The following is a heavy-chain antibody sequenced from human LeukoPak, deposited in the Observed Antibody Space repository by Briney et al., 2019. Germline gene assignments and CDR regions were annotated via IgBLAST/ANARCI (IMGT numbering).Heavy chain of an antibody. V-gene: IGHV3-30*18. J-gene: IGHJ4*02. CDR3: AKDQSDYAGYYFDY. Sequence: GRSLRPSFSAAGFTFSSYAMHSVRQAPGEGLGWVAIISYDGSNKFYADSVKGRFTISRDNYKNTLFLQMDSLRAEDTAVYYCAKDQSDYAGYYFDYWGQGTLVTVSS. CDR2: ISYDGSNK. CDR1: GFTFSSYA. D-gene: IGHD4-17*01.